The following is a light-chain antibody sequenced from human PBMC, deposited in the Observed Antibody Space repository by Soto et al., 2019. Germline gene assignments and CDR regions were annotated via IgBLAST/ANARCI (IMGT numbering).Light chain of an antibody. CDR1: QSLTNNY. Sequence: VLTQSPGTISMSPGEGATLYRKASQSLTNNYLAWFQQKPGQAPRLLIYGASNRPTDIPDRFSGSGSGTDFSLTVIRIEPEDFAVYYCHQYGILRRAFGQGTKV. J-gene: IGKJ1*01. CDR3: HQYGILRRA. CDR2: GAS. V-gene: IGKV3-20*01.